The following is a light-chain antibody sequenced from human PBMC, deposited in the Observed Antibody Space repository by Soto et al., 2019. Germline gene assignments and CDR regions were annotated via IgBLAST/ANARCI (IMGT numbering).Light chain of an antibody. V-gene: IGKV3D-20*02. J-gene: IGKJ4*01. CDR3: QQRSNWPLT. CDR2: DAS. CDR1: QSVRSNY. Sequence: EIVLTQSPGTLSLSPGERATLSCRASQSVRSNYLAWYQQKPGQAPRLLIYDASNRATGIPARFSGSGSGTDFTLTTSSLEPEDFAVYYCQQRSNWPLTFGGGTKVDIK.